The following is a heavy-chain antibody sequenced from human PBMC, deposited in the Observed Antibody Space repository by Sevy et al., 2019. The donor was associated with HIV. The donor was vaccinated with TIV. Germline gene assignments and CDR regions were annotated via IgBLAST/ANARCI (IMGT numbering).Heavy chain of an antibody. CDR2: ISSSSSYI. Sequence: GGSLRLSCAASGFTFSSYSMNWVRQAPGKGLEWVSSISSSSSYIYYEDSVKGGFTISRDNAKNSLYLQMNSLRGEDTAVYYCARGFRWTYYDFWSGYYSPFTVDVWGQGTTVTVSS. J-gene: IGHJ6*02. V-gene: IGHV3-21*01. CDR1: GFTFSSYS. D-gene: IGHD3-3*01. CDR3: ARGFRWTYYDFWSGYYSPFTVDV.